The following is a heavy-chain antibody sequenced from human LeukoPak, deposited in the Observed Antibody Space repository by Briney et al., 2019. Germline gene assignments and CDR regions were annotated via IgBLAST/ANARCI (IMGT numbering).Heavy chain of an antibody. D-gene: IGHD3-10*01. CDR3: ARGRRVLLWFRESYYFDY. V-gene: IGHV3-30*04. CDR1: GFTFSSYA. J-gene: IGHJ4*02. CDR2: ISYDGSNK. Sequence: GGSLRLSCAASGFTFSSYAMHWVRQAPGKGLEWVAVISYDGSNKYYADSVKGRFTISRDNSKNTLYLQMNSLRAEDTAVYYCARGRRVLLWFRESYYFDYWGQGTLVTVSS.